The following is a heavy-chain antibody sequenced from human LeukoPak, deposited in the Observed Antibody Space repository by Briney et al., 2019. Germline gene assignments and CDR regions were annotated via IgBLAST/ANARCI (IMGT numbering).Heavy chain of an antibody. J-gene: IGHJ4*02. V-gene: IGHV3-73*01. CDR2: IRSKANSYAT. CDR3: TRHPLYGSSYDY. D-gene: IGHD6-13*01. Sequence: PGGSLRLSCAASGFTFSGSAMHWVRQAPGKGLEWVGRIRSKANSYATAYAASVKGRFTISRDDSKNTAYLQMNSLKTEDTAVYYCTRHPLYGSSYDYWGQGTLVTVSS. CDR1: GFTFSGSA.